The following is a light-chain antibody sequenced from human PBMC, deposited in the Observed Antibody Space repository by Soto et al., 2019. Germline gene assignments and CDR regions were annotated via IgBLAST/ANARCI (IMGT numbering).Light chain of an antibody. V-gene: IGLV1-40*01. J-gene: IGLJ2*01. CDR2: GNI. Sequence: QPVLTQPPSVSGAPGQRVTISCTGSSSNIGAGYDVHWYQQFPGTAPKLLIYGNINRPSGVPDRFSGSKSGTSASLAITGLQAEDEADYYCQSYDSSLSGSGVVFGGGTKLTVL. CDR3: QSYDSSLSGSGVV. CDR1: SSNIGAGYD.